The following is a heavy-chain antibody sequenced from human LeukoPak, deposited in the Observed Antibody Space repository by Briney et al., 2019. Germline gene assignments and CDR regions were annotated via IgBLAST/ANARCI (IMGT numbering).Heavy chain of an antibody. J-gene: IGHJ5*02. Sequence: ASVKVSCKASGYTFTSYGISWVRQAPGQGLEWMGLISAYDGNTNYAQKLQGRVTMTTDTSTSTAYMELRSLRSDDTAVYYCARVNSEIVVVPAATPGPNWFDPWGQGTLVTVSS. V-gene: IGHV1-18*01. D-gene: IGHD2-2*02. CDR2: ISAYDGNT. CDR3: ARVNSEIVVVPAATPGPNWFDP. CDR1: GYTFTSYG.